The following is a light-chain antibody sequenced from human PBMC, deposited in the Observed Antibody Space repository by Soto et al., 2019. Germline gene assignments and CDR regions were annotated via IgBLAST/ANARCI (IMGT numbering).Light chain of an antibody. V-gene: IGLV1-40*01. CDR1: SSNIGAGYD. J-gene: IGLJ2*01. CDR3: QSXDSSLSGSVV. Sequence: QSVLTQPPSVSGAPGQRVTISCTGSSSNIGAGYDVHWYQQLPGTAPKLLIYGNSNRPSGVPDRFSGSKSGTSASLAITXLXXXXXXXYYCQSXDSSLSGSVVFGGGTKLTVL. CDR2: GNS.